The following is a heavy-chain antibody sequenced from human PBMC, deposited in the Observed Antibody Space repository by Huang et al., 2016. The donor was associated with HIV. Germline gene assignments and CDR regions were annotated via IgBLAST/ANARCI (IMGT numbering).Heavy chain of an antibody. D-gene: IGHD2-21*02. CDR1: GGSLSDYY. CDR3: ARPRMTATSSDSTWSFFDS. Sequence: QVQLQQWGAGLLKPSGVLSLKCAVYGGSLSDYYWTWIRQSPGKGLEWIGEVNHRGLSTYNPSLRSRFTMSVDMSKNQFSLNLTSLTVADTAVYYCARPRMTATSSDSTWSFFDSWGQGTVVIVSS. J-gene: IGHJ4*02. CDR2: VNHRGLS. V-gene: IGHV4-34*02.